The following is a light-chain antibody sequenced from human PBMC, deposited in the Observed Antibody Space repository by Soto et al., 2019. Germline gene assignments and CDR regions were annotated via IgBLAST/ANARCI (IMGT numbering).Light chain of an antibody. CDR3: QQSYSSPIT. J-gene: IGKJ5*01. Sequence: DIQMTQSPSSLSASVGDRVTITCRASQSISNYLAWFQQKPGKGPKRLIYAASSLQSGVPSRFSGSGSGTDFTLTISSLQPEDFATYYCQQSYSSPITFGQGTRLEIK. V-gene: IGKV1-39*01. CDR2: AAS. CDR1: QSISNY.